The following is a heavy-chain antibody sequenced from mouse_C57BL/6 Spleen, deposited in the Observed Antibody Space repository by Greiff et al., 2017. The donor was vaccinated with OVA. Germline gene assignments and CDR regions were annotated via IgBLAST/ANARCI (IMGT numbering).Heavy chain of an antibody. J-gene: IGHJ1*03. CDR2: ISYSGST. Sequence: VQLKESGPGLAKPSQTLSLTCSVTGYSITSDYWNWIRKFPGNKLEYMGYISYSGSTYYNPSLKSRISITRDTSKNQYYLQLNSVTTEDTATDYCARGNYDGSYWYFDVWGTGTTVTVSS. D-gene: IGHD2-4*01. CDR1: GYSITSDY. CDR3: ARGNYDGSYWYFDV. V-gene: IGHV3-8*01.